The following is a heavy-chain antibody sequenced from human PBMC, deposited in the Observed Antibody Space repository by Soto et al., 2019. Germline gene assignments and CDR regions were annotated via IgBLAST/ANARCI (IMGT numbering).Heavy chain of an antibody. V-gene: IGHV1-69*02. Sequence: SVKVSCKASGGTFSSYTISWVRQAPGQGLEWMGRIIPILGIANYAQKFQGRVTITADKSTSTAYMELSSLRSEDTAVYYCASGYYRRIYYYYYMDVWGKGTTVTVSS. J-gene: IGHJ6*03. CDR1: GGTFSSYT. CDR2: IIPILGIA. CDR3: ASGYYRRIYYYYYMDV. D-gene: IGHD3-3*01.